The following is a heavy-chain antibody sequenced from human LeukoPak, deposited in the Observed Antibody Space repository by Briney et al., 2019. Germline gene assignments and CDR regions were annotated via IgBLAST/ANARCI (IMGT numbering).Heavy chain of an antibody. Sequence: GGSLRLSCAASGFTFSSYGMHWVRQAPGKGLEWVSVISYDGSNKYYADSVKGRFTISRDNSKNTLYLQMNSLRAEDTAVYYCARVLVYDILTGYGYWGQGTLVTVSS. J-gene: IGHJ4*02. CDR2: ISYDGSNK. V-gene: IGHV3-30*03. CDR1: GFTFSSYG. CDR3: ARVLVYDILTGYGY. D-gene: IGHD3-9*01.